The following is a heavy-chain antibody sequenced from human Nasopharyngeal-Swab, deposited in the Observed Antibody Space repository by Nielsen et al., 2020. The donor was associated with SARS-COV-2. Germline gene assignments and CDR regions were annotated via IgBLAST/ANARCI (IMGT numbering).Heavy chain of an antibody. J-gene: IGHJ4*02. CDR3: AKSPPCGHDCYDYYFDY. D-gene: IGHD2-21*02. Sequence: WIRQPPGKGLEWVSALSGSGGLPYSSSSVPCRFTISRDNSKNTLYLQMNSLRAEDTAIYYCAKSPPCGHDCYDYYFDYWGQGTLVTVSS. CDR2: LSGSGGLP. V-gene: IGHV3-23*01.